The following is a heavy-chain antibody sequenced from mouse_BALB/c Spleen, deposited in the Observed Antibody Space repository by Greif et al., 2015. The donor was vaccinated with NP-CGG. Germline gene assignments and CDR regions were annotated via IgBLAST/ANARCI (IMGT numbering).Heavy chain of an antibody. CDR3: ARTGQLGPFDY. CDR1: GYAFSSYW. J-gene: IGHJ2*01. Sequence: QVQLKDSGAELVRPGSSVKISCKAPGYAFSSYWMNWVKQRPGQGLEWIGQIYPGDGDTNYNGKFKGKATLTADKSSSTAYMQLSSLTSEDSAVYFCARTGQLGPFDYWGQGTTLTVSS. V-gene: IGHV1-80*01. CDR2: IYPGDGDT. D-gene: IGHD3-2*01.